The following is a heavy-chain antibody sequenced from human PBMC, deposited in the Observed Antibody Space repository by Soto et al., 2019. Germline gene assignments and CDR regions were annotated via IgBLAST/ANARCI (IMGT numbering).Heavy chain of an antibody. J-gene: IGHJ3*02. CDR2: ISWNSGSI. CDR1: GFTFDDYA. Sequence: EVQLVESGGGLVQPGRSLRLSCAASGFTFDDYAMHWVRQAPGKGLEWVSGISWNSGSIGYADSVKGRFTISRDNAKNSLYLQMNSLRAEDTALYYCAKGENWNYAGGAFDIWGQGTMVTVSS. D-gene: IGHD1-7*01. V-gene: IGHV3-9*01. CDR3: AKGENWNYAGGAFDI.